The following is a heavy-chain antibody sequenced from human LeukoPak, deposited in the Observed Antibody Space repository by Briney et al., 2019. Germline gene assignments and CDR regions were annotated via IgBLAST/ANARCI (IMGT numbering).Heavy chain of an antibody. CDR1: GYTFTGYY. CDR2: INPNSGGT. V-gene: IGHV1-2*02. CDR3: ARGLSSGWSPRVDY. D-gene: IGHD6-19*01. J-gene: IGHJ4*02. Sequence: ASVKVSCKASGYTFTGYYMHWVRQAPGQGLEWMGWINPNSGGTNYAQKFQGRVTMTRDTSISTAYMELSRLRSDDTAVYYCARGLSSGWSPRVDYWGQGTLVTVSS.